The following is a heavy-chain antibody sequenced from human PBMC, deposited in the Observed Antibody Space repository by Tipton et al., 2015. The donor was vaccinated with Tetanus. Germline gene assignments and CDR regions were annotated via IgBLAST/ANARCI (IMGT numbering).Heavy chain of an antibody. CDR2: IYHTGST. V-gene: IGHV4-59*01. CDR1: GGSIISYY. CDR3: ARYGRLPKTDPFDT. D-gene: IGHD1-26*01. J-gene: IGHJ3*02. Sequence: TLSLTCTVSGGSIISYYWSWIRQAPGKGLEWIAYIYHTGSTTYNPSLQSRVTISVDTSKNQFSLRLNSVTSADTAVYFCARYGRLPKTDPFDTWGQGTMVTVSS.